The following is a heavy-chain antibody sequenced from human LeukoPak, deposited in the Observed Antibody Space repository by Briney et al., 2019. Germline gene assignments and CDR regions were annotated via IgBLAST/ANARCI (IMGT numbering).Heavy chain of an antibody. CDR2: IYTSGSN. V-gene: IGHV4-4*07. D-gene: IGHD4-23*01. CDR3: AREVADYGGYYYYHYMDV. Sequence: SETLSLTCTVSGGSITSYYWSWIRQPAGKGLEWIGRIYTSGSNNYNPSLKSRVTMSVDTSKNQFSLKLSSVTAADTAMYYCAREVADYGGYYYYHYMDVWGKGTTVTISS. J-gene: IGHJ6*03. CDR1: GGSITSYY.